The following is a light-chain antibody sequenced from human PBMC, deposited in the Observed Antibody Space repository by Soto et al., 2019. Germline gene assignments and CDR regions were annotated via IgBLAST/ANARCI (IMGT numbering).Light chain of an antibody. CDR2: DAS. V-gene: IGKV1-5*01. Sequence: DIQLTQSPSTLSASVGYRVTITCRASQTISNWLAWYQQRPGKAPQLLISDASRLESGVPSRFSGSGSGTEFTLTTSSLQPDVSATYYCQQYKSYSPRTFGQGTKVDIK. CDR3: QQYKSYSPRT. CDR1: QTISNW. J-gene: IGKJ1*01.